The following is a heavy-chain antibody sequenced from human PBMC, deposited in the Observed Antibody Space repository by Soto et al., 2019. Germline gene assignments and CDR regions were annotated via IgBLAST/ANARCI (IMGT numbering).Heavy chain of an antibody. V-gene: IGHV4-4*02. Sequence: PSETLSLTCTVSGGSITNSNWWSWVRLPPAKGLEWIGDIYHAGSTKYNPSLERRVTMSVDTSKNQFGLTLTSVTAADTAVYFCARGPPIVGNTRPLESWGQGTQVTVSS. J-gene: IGHJ4*02. CDR1: GGSITNSNW. D-gene: IGHD1-26*01. CDR3: ARGPPIVGNTRPLES. CDR2: IYHAGST.